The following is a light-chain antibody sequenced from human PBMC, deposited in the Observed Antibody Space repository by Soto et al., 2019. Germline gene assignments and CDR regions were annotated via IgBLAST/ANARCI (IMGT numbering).Light chain of an antibody. V-gene: IGKV1-5*01. CDR3: QQYESYSPLT. CDR2: DAY. Sequence: DIQMTQSPSILSASVGDRVTITCRASQSIRSWLAWYQQKPGKAPKLLIYDAYSLESGVPSRFSGRRSGTEFTLTTAGLQPEDFANYYCQQYESYSPLTFGGGTKVDIK. CDR1: QSIRSW. J-gene: IGKJ4*01.